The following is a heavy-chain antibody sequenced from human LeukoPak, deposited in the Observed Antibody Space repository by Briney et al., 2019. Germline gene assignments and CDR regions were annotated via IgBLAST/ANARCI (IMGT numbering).Heavy chain of an antibody. Sequence: PGGSLRLSCAASGFTFYDYAMHWVRHAPGKGLEWVSLISGDGGSTYYADSVKGRFTISRDNSKNSLYLQMNSLRTEDTALYYCAKDVLAAAGTDYYYGMDVWGQGTTVTVSS. J-gene: IGHJ6*02. D-gene: IGHD6-13*01. CDR2: ISGDGGST. CDR3: AKDVLAAAGTDYYYGMDV. V-gene: IGHV3-43*02. CDR1: GFTFYDYA.